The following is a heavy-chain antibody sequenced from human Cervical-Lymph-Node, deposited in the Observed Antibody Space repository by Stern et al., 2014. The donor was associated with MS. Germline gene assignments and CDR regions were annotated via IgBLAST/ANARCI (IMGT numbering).Heavy chain of an antibody. CDR1: GFTFTGYL. V-gene: IGHV1-2*02. CDR3: ARDTSRSSPNF. Sequence: QVQLVESGAEVKKPGASVKVSCKASGFTFTGYLMHWVRQAPGQGLEWMGWINPNSGVTNYAQKFQGRVTMTRDTSIHTAYMELNRLTSDDTALYWCARDTSRSSPNFWGQGTPVTVSS. CDR2: INPNSGVT. D-gene: IGHD6-6*01. J-gene: IGHJ4*02.